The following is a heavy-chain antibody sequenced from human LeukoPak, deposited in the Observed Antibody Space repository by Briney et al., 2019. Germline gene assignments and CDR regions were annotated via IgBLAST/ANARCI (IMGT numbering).Heavy chain of an antibody. CDR2: INPNSGGT. CDR1: GYTFTGYY. Sequence: ASVKVSCKASGYTFTGYYMHWVRQAPGQGLEWMGWINPNSGGTNYAQKFQRRVTMTRDTSISTAYMELSRLRSDDTAVYYCARGPDSFYGMDVWGQGTTVTVSS. V-gene: IGHV1-2*02. J-gene: IGHJ6*02. CDR3: ARGPDSFYGMDV. D-gene: IGHD2-21*01.